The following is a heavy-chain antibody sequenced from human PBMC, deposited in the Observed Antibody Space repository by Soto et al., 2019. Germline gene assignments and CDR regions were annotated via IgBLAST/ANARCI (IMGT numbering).Heavy chain of an antibody. Sequence: SETLSLTCTVSGGAISSYYWSWIRQPPGKGLEWIGHIYDSGSTNYNPSLQRRVTILVDTSKRQFSLNLSSVTAADTAVYYCAVGYRYFDFWGQGTLVTVSS. CDR1: GGAISSYY. CDR3: AVGYRYFDF. V-gene: IGHV4-59*08. CDR2: IYDSGST. D-gene: IGHD3-16*02. J-gene: IGHJ4*02.